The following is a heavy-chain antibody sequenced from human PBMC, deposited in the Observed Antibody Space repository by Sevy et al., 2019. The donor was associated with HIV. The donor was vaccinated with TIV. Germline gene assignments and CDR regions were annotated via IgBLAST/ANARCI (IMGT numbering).Heavy chain of an antibody. J-gene: IGHJ4*02. D-gene: IGHD6-19*01. Sequence: ASVKVSCKASGFIFSSYGISWVRQAPGQGVEWMGWISLYNGNTNYAQKFQGRVTLTTDTSTNTAYMELRSLRSDDTALYYCARAYSSGKGPFGYWGQGTLVTVSS. V-gene: IGHV1-18*01. CDR1: GFIFSSYG. CDR3: ARAYSSGKGPFGY. CDR2: ISLYNGNT.